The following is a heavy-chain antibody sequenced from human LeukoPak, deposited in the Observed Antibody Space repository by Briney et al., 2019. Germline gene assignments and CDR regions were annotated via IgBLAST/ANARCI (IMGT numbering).Heavy chain of an antibody. D-gene: IGHD1-14*01. J-gene: IGHJ5*02. Sequence: ASVRVSCKASGYTFTGYYMHWVRQAPGQGLEWMGWINPNSGGTNYAQKFQGRVTMTRDTSISIAYMELSRLRSDDTAVYYCARDPGFRTISQNGDLWGQGTLVTVSS. CDR3: ARDPGFRTISQNGDL. CDR1: GYTFTGYY. CDR2: INPNSGGT. V-gene: IGHV1-2*02.